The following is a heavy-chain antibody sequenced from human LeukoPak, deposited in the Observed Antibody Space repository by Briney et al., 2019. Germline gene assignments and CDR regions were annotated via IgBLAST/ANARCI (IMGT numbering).Heavy chain of an antibody. Sequence: PSETLSLTCTVSGGSISSYYWSWIRQPPGKGLEWIGYIYYSGSTNYNPSLKSRVTISVDTSKNQFSLKLSSVTAADTAVYYCARSMGATTVPSFVWGQGTLVTVSS. J-gene: IGHJ4*02. D-gene: IGHD1-26*01. CDR3: ARSMGATTVPSFV. CDR1: GGSISSYY. CDR2: IYYSGST. V-gene: IGHV4-59*08.